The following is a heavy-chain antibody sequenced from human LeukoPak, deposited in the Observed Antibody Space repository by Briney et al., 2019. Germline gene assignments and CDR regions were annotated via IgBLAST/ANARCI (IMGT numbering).Heavy chain of an antibody. Sequence: PTGGSLRLSCAAAGFTFSSYSMNWVRQAPGKGLEWVSYISSSSSTIYYADSVKGRFTISRDNAKNSLYLQMNSLRAEDTAVYYCARGSHYSSSVLWFDPWGQGTLVTVSS. CDR3: ARGSHYSSSVLWFDP. J-gene: IGHJ5*02. CDR1: GFTFSSYS. D-gene: IGHD6-6*01. V-gene: IGHV3-48*04. CDR2: ISSSSSTI.